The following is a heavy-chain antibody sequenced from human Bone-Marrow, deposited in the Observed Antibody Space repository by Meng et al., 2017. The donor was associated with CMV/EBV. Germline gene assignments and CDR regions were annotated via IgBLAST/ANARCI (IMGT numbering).Heavy chain of an antibody. J-gene: IGHJ5*02. CDR2: INHTGST. CDR3: ARGGRYAGFDP. V-gene: IGHV4-38-2*02. D-gene: IGHD1-1*01. CDR1: GYSISSGYY. Sequence: SETLSLTCTVSGYSISSGYYWGWIRQPPGKGLEWIGEINHTGSTNYNPSLKSRVTISVDTSKNQLSLKLSSVTAADTAVYYCARGGRYAGFDPWGQGTLVTVSS.